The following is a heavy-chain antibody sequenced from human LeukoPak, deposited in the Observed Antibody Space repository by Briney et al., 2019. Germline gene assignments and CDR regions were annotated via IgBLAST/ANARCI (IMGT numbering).Heavy chain of an antibody. D-gene: IGHD3-22*01. CDR2: ISYDGSNN. Sequence: PGRSLRLSCAASGFTFSYYTMHWVRQAPGKGLEWVAVISYDGSNNYYADSLKGRFTISRDNSKNTLYLQMNSLRAEDTAVYYCAIVLNYYDSSGYYFSYWGQGTLVTVSS. CDR1: GFTFSYYT. J-gene: IGHJ4*02. V-gene: IGHV3-30-3*01. CDR3: AIVLNYYDSSGYYFSY.